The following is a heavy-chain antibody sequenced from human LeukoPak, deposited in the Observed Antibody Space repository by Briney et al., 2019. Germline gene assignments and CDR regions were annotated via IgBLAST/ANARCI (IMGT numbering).Heavy chain of an antibody. D-gene: IGHD3-3*01. J-gene: IGHJ6*02. CDR2: IIPILGIA. V-gene: IGHV1-69*04. Sequence: SVKVSCKASGGTFSSYALSWVRQAPGQGLAWMGRIIPILGIANYAQQFQGRVTITADKSTSTAYMELSSLRSEDTAVYYCARGTTSEIFGVVLSYYYYGMDVWGQGTTVTVSS. CDR3: ARGTTSEIFGVVLSYYYYGMDV. CDR1: GGTFSSYA.